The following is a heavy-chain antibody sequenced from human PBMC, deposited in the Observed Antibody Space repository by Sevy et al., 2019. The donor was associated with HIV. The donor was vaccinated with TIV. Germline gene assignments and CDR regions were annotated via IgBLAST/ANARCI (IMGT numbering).Heavy chain of an antibody. CDR3: ATQIYSGSGDYRYFDL. D-gene: IGHD3-10*01. CDR1: GGSISSGSYY. CDR2: IYYAGNT. J-gene: IGHJ2*01. V-gene: IGHV4-39*01. Sequence: SETLSLTCTVSGGSISSGSYYWAWIRQPPGKGLEWIGSIYYAGNTYDSPSLQSRVTISVDTSKNQFSLKLGSVTAADTAVYHCATQIYSGSGDYRYFDLWGRGTLVTVSS.